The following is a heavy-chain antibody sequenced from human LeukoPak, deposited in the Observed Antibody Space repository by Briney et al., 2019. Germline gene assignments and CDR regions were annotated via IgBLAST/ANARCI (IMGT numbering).Heavy chain of an antibody. CDR3: ARDSVAPAAEGNWFDP. CDR1: GFTFSDYY. D-gene: IGHD2-2*01. CDR2: ISSSSSYT. V-gene: IGHV3-11*06. J-gene: IGHJ5*02. Sequence: GGSLRLSCAASGFTFSDYYMSWIRQAPGKGLEWVSYISSSSSYTNYADSVKGRFTISRDNAKNSLYLQMNSLRAEDTAVYYCARDSVAPAAEGNWFDPWGQGTLVTVSS.